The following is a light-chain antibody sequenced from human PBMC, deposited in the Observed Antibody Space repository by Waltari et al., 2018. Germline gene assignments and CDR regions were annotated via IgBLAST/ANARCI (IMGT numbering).Light chain of an antibody. CDR3: CSYAGSDHFYV. V-gene: IGLV2-8*01. Sequence: QSALTQPPSASGSPGQSVTISCTGTSSDIGNSDHVSWYQQHPGPAPKLIIHEVTKRPSGVPDRFSGSKSGNTASLTVSGLQAEDEAEYYCCSYAGSDHFYVFGTGTHVTVL. CDR1: SSDIGNSDH. J-gene: IGLJ1*01. CDR2: EVT.